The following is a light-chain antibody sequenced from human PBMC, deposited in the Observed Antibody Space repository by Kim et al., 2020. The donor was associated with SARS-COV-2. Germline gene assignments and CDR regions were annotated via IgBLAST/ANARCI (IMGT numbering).Light chain of an antibody. Sequence: EIVMTQSPATLSVSPGERATLSCRASQSVSSNLAWYQQKPGQAPRLLIYGASTRATGISATFSGSGSGTEFTLTISSLQSEDFAVYYCQQYNNWPYTFGQGTKLE. CDR2: GAS. V-gene: IGKV3-15*01. CDR3: QQYNNWPYT. J-gene: IGKJ2*01. CDR1: QSVSSN.